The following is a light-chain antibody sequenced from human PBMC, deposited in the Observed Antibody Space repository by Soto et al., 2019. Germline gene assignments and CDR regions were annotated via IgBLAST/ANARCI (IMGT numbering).Light chain of an antibody. CDR1: SSDVGSYNL. J-gene: IGLJ1*01. CDR2: EGS. V-gene: IGLV2-23*01. CDR3: CSYAGSRTYV. Sequence: QSALTQPASVSGSPGQSITISCTGTSSDVGSYNLGSWYQQHPGKAPKLMIYEGSKRPSGVSNRFSGSKSGNTASLTISGLQAEDEADYYCCSYAGSRTYVFGTGTKVTVL.